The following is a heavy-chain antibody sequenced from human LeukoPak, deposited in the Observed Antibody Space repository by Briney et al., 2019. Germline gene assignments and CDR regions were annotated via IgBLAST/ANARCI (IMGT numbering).Heavy chain of an antibody. V-gene: IGHV4-59*08. Sequence: SETLSLTCTVSGGSISSYYWSWIRQPPGRGLEWIGYIYYSGSTNYNPSLKGRVTISVYTSKNQFSLKLSSVPAADTGVYYCARFVVVPAAMGYYFDYWGQGTLVTVSS. D-gene: IGHD2-2*01. CDR1: GGSISSYY. J-gene: IGHJ4*02. CDR2: IYYSGST. CDR3: ARFVVVPAAMGYYFDY.